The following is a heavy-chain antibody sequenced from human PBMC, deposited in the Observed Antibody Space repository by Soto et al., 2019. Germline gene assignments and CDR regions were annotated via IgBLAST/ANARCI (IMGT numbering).Heavy chain of an antibody. J-gene: IGHJ4*02. Sequence: QVQLVQSGAEVKKPGASVKVSCKASGYTFTNYDISWVRQAPGQGLEWMAWISTYNGNTNYTQKVQGRVTVTTDTSTITAYMELRSLRSDDTAIYYCARGWELDYWGQGTLVTVSS. CDR2: ISTYNGNT. CDR1: GYTFTNYD. D-gene: IGHD1-26*01. CDR3: ARGWELDY. V-gene: IGHV1-18*01.